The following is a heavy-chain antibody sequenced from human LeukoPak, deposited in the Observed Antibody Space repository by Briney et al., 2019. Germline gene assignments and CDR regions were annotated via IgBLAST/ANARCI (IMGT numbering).Heavy chain of an antibody. V-gene: IGHV3-66*01. CDR2: IYSGNKT. J-gene: IGHJ4*02. CDR1: GFIVRDNN. Sequence: GGSLRLSCAASGFIVRDNNLSWVRQAPGKGLEWISIIYSGNKTSYTDSVKGRFIISRDNSKNTLYLQMNSLRVEDTAVYYCAREGVATAGTAYDYWGQGTLVTVSS. D-gene: IGHD1-1*01. CDR3: AREGVATAGTAYDY.